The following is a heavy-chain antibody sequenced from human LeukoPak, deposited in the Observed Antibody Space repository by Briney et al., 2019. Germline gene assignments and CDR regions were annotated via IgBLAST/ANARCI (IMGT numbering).Heavy chain of an antibody. D-gene: IGHD3-3*01. J-gene: IGHJ4*02. CDR1: GYTFTSYW. CDR2: IDPSDSYT. CDR3: ARHSHYDFWSGYLDY. V-gene: IGHV5-10-1*01. Sequence: GESLKISCKGFGYTFTSYWISWVRQMPGKGLEWMGKIDPSDSYTSYSTSFQGHVTISADKSISAAFLQWSSLKASDTAMYYCARHSHYDFWSGYLDYWGQGTLVTVSS.